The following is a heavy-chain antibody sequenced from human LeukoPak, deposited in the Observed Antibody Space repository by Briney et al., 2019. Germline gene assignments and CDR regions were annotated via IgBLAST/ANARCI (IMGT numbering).Heavy chain of an antibody. V-gene: IGHV5-51*01. CDR2: IYPGDSDT. D-gene: IGHD3-9*01. CDR1: GYSLTSYW. Sequence: GESLKISCKGSGYSLTSYWIGWVRQMPGKGLEWMGIIYPGDSDTRYRPSFQGQVTISADKSISTAYLQWSSLKASDTAMYYCTRNILPGSLYKAFDVWGQGTMVTVSS. J-gene: IGHJ3*01. CDR3: TRNILPGSLYKAFDV.